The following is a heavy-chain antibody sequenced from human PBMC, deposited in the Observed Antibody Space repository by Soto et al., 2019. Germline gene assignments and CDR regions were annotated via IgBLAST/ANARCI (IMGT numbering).Heavy chain of an antibody. J-gene: IGHJ6*02. Sequence: QVQLVQSGAEVKKPGSSVKVSCKASGGTFSSYAISWVRQAPGQGLEWMGGIIPIFGTANYAQKFQGRVTLTADESTSTAYMELSSLRSEDTAVYYCASLSKMVTDYYYCGMDVWGQGTTVTVSS. V-gene: IGHV1-69*12. CDR3: ASLSKMVTDYYYCGMDV. CDR2: IIPIFGTA. CDR1: GGTFSSYA. D-gene: IGHD2-21*02.